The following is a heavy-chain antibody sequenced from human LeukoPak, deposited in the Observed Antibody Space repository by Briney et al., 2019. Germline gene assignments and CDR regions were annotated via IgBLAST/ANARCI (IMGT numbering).Heavy chain of an antibody. CDR1: GGSISSTTHY. CDR2: IYYSGST. J-gene: IGHJ4*02. Sequence: SETLSLTCTVSGGSISSTTHYWGWIRQPPGKGLEWIGSIYYSGSTYYNPSLKSRVTISVDTSKNQFSLKLNSVTAADTAVYYCARDSLVSRISGSYYDYWGQGTLVTVSS. D-gene: IGHD3-10*01. CDR3: ARDSLVSRISGSYYDY. V-gene: IGHV4-39*07.